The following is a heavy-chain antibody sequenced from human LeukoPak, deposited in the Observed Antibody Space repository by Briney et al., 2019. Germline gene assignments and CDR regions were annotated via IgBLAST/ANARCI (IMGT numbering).Heavy chain of an antibody. J-gene: IGHJ5*02. CDR3: ARGTAMANNWFDP. V-gene: IGHV4-4*02. D-gene: IGHD5-18*01. CDR1: GDTISSNKW. Sequence: TSGTLSLTCAVSGDTISSNKWWSWVRQPPGKGLEWIGEILHSGSTNYNPSLKSRLTMSVDKSNNQFSLRLSSVTAADTAVYYCARGTAMANNWFDPWGQGTLVTVSS. CDR2: ILHSGST.